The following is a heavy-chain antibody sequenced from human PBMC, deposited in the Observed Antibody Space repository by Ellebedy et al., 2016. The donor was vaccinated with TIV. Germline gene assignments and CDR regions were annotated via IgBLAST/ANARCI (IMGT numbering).Heavy chain of an antibody. CDR1: GFTFSSYG. J-gene: IGHJ4*02. CDR3: ARATSGFDY. D-gene: IGHD5-24*01. CDR2: IWYDGSNK. Sequence: GESLKISCAASGFTFSSYGMHWVRQAPGKGLEWVAVIWYDGSNKYYADSVKGRFTISRDNSKTTLYLQMNSLRAEDTAVYYCARATSGFDYWGQGALATVSS. V-gene: IGHV3-33*01.